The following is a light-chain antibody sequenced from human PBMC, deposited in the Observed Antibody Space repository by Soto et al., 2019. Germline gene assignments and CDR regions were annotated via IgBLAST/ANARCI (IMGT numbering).Light chain of an antibody. CDR3: CSYAGLSTWV. J-gene: IGLJ3*02. CDR1: SSDVGSYNF. CDR2: EVT. V-gene: IGLV2-23*02. Sequence: QSVLTQAASVSGSPGQSITISCTGTSSDVGSYNFVSWYQQHPGKAPKVIIYEVTKRHSGVSHRFSGSKSGNTASLTISGLQAEDEADYYCCSYAGLSTWVFGGGTKLTVL.